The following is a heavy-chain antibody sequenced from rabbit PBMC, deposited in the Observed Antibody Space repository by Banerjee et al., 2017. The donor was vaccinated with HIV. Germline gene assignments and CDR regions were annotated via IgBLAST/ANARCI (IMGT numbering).Heavy chain of an antibody. CDR1: GFSFSSSYY. Sequence: QEQLVESGGGLVQPEGSLTLTCTASGFSFSSSYYMWWVRQAPGKGLEWIACIYTGSGSALYVSWVNGRFTITRSTSLNTVTLQMTSLTAADTATYFCARDLAGVIGWNFDLWGPGTLVTVS. CDR3: ARDLAGVIGWNFDL. J-gene: IGHJ4*01. D-gene: IGHD4-1*01. V-gene: IGHV1S43*01. CDR2: IYTGSGSA.